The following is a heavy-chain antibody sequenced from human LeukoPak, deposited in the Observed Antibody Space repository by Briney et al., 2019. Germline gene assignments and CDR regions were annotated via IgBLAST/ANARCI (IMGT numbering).Heavy chain of an antibody. CDR1: GYTFTSSY. Sequence: ASVHVSCKASGYTFTSSYINWVRQAPGQRLEWMGWISAYNGRTNYAQKFQGRVTMTTDSSTSTAYMDLTSLRSDDTAVYYCARGGTYYPCIDYWGQGTLVTVSS. J-gene: IGHJ4*02. CDR2: ISAYNGRT. CDR3: ARGGTYYPCIDY. V-gene: IGHV1-18*01. D-gene: IGHD1-26*01.